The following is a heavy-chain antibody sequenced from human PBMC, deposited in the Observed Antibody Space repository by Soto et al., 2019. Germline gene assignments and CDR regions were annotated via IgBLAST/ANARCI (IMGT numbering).Heavy chain of an antibody. CDR1: GYIFSGYG. V-gene: IGHV1-18*01. CDR2: ISAYNGNK. CDR3: VRDLDGSASYYTDY. Sequence: ASVKVSCKASGYIFSGYGINWVRQVPGQGLEWMGWISAYNGNKNYAQKFQGRVTMTTDTSTSTAYMELRSLRSDDTAVYYCVRDLDGSASYYTDYWGQGSMATVSS. J-gene: IGHJ4*02. D-gene: IGHD3-10*01.